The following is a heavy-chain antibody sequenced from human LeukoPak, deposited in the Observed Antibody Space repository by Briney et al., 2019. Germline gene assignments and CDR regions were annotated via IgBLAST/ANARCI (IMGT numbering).Heavy chain of an antibody. Sequence: PVKVSCKASGGTFSSYAISWVRQAPGQGLEWMGGIIPIFGTANYAQKFQGRVTITADESTSTAYMELSSLRSEDTAVYYCAREGAVALKHFDLWGQGTLVTVSS. CDR1: GGTFSSYA. V-gene: IGHV1-69*13. CDR3: AREGAVALKHFDL. CDR2: IIPIFGTA. J-gene: IGHJ4*02. D-gene: IGHD6-19*01.